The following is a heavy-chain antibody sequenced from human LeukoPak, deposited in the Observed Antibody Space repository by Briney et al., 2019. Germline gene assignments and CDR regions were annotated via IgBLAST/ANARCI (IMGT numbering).Heavy chain of an antibody. J-gene: IGHJ4*02. CDR3: ARGLEWFFYYFDY. CDR1: GGTFSSYA. Sequence: SVKVSCRASGGTFSSYAISWVRQAPGQGLEWMGGIIPIFGTANYAQKFQGRVTITADESTSTAYMELSSLRSEDTAVYYCARGLEWFFYYFDYWGQGTLVTVSS. D-gene: IGHD3-3*01. CDR2: IIPIFGTA. V-gene: IGHV1-69*13.